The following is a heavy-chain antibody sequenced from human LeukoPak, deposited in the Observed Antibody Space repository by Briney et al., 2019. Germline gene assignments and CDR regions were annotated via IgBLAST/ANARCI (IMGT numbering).Heavy chain of an antibody. CDR1: RFILNNAW. Sequence: GGSLRLSCAASRFILNNAWMSWVRQAPGKGLEWVGRIKNKSDGGKTDYAAPVKGRFTISRDDSKNTLYLQMNSLRAEDTAVYYCAKSKSYYYGSGSYEHYWGQGTLVTVSS. J-gene: IGHJ4*02. V-gene: IGHV3-15*01. CDR3: AKSKSYYYGSGSYEHY. CDR2: IKNKSDGGKT. D-gene: IGHD3-10*01.